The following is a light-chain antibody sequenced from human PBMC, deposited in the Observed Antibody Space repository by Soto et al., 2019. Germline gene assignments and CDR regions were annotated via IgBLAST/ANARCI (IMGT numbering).Light chain of an antibody. CDR1: KSVSNSY. CDR3: QQYASSRT. V-gene: IGKV3-20*01. CDR2: AAS. Sequence: VLTQSPGALSLSRGEKATLSCRASKSVSNSYLAWYQQKPGQAPRLLIYAASSRATGIPDRFSGSGSGTDFTLSISGLEPEDLAVYYCQQYASSRTFGQGTKVDIK. J-gene: IGKJ1*01.